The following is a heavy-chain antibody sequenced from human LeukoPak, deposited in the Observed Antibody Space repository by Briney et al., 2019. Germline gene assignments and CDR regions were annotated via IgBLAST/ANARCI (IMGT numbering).Heavy chain of an antibody. V-gene: IGHV3-7*03. J-gene: IGHJ4*02. CDR3: AGVDGVSGSYRLRY. CDR1: GFTFNNYW. CDR2: IKQDGSEI. D-gene: IGHD3-16*02. Sequence: GRSLRLSCAASGFTFNNYWMSWVRQAPGKGLEWVANIKQDGSEIYYVDSVKGRFTISRDNAKNSLYLQMNSLRAEDTAVYYCAGVDGVSGSYRLRYWGQGILVTVSS.